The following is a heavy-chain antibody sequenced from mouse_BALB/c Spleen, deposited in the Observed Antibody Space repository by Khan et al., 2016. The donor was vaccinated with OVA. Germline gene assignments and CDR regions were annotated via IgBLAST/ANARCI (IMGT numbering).Heavy chain of an antibody. J-gene: IGHJ2*01. D-gene: IGHD2-1*01. V-gene: IGHV1-5*01. Sequence: VQLQQSGTVLARPGASVKMSCKASGYTFTSYWMHWVKQRPGQGLEWIGAIYPGNSDINYNQKFKGKAKLTAVTSTSTAYMELNSLTNDDSAVYYCTRNGFGNYESWDYWGQGTTLTVSS. CDR1: GYTFTSYW. CDR2: IYPGNSDI. CDR3: TRNGFGNYESWDY.